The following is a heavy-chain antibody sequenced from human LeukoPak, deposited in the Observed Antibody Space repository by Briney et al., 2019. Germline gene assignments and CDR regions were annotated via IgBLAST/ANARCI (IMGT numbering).Heavy chain of an antibody. CDR2: ISSSGDMI. V-gene: IGHV3-48*03. J-gene: IGHJ4*02. CDR3: ATSPRSTGGVFNY. D-gene: IGHD1-1*01. Sequence: GGSLRLSCAASGLTFSIYEMNWVRQAPGKGLEWVSYISSSGDMIYYADSVKGRFTISRDSAKKSVYLQMKSLRDEDTAVYYCATSPRSTGGVFNYWGQGTLVTVSS. CDR1: GLTFSIYE.